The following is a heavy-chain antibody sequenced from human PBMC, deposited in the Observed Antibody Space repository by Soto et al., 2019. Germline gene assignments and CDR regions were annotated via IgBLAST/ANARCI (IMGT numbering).Heavy chain of an antibody. D-gene: IGHD2-15*01. Sequence: PSETLSLTXTVSGGSISSYYWSWIRQPPGKGLEWIGYIYYSGSTNYNPSLKSRVTISVDTSKNQFSLKLSSVTAADTAVYYCARRYGGTFDYWGQGTLVTVSS. CDR1: GGSISSYY. V-gene: IGHV4-59*08. CDR2: IYYSGST. J-gene: IGHJ4*02. CDR3: ARRYGGTFDY.